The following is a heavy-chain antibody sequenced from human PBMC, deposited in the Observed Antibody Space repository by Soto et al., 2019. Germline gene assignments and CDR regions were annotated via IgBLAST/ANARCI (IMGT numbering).Heavy chain of an antibody. CDR2: ISYDGSNK. D-gene: IGHD1-26*01. Sequence: QVQLVESVGGVVQPGRSLRLSCAASGFTFSSYGMHWVRQAPGKGLEWVAVISYDGSNKYYADSVKGRFTISRDNSKNTLYLQMNSLRAEDTAVYYCARSPYSVSYLAYLDYWGQGTLVTVSS. V-gene: IGHV3-30*03. J-gene: IGHJ4*02. CDR1: GFTFSSYG. CDR3: ARSPYSVSYLAYLDY.